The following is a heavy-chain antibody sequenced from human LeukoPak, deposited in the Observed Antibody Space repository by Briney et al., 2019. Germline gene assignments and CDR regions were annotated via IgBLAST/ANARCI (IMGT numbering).Heavy chain of an antibody. J-gene: IGHJ4*02. CDR3: TRVGQSYSSSGQALDH. V-gene: IGHV3-48*03. D-gene: IGHD3-22*01. CDR1: GFTFSIYE. CDR2: ISGSGDTA. Sequence: GGSLRLSCAASGFTFSIYEINWVRQAPGKGLEWISYISGSGDTAYYADSVKSRFTMSRDNARNSLFLQMNSLGAEDTAVYYCTRVGQSYSSSGQALDHWGQGTLVTVSS.